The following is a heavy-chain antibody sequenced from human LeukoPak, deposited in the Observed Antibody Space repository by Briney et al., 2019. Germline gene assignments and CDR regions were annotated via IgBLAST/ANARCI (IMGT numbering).Heavy chain of an antibody. V-gene: IGHV3-64*01. J-gene: IGHJ4*02. D-gene: IGHD3-22*01. CDR3: ARDYDSSGPSVGH. CDR1: GFTFSSYA. CDR2: ISSNGGST. Sequence: GGSLRLSCAASGFTFSSYAMHWVRQAPGKGLEYVSAISSNGGSTYYANSVKGRFTISRDNSKNTLYLQMGSLRAEDTAVYYCARDYDSSGPSVGHWGQGTLVTVSS.